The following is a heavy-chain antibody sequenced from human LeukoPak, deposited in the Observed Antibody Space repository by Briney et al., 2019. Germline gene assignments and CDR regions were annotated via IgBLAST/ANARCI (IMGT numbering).Heavy chain of an antibody. CDR3: ARGPNYGARSDYLDY. D-gene: IGHD3-10*01. CDR2: IKKDGSKK. J-gene: IGHJ4*02. V-gene: IGHV3-7*01. CDR1: GFTFSDHW. Sequence: QSGGSLRLSCAASGFTFSDHWMTWVRRAPGKGLEWVADIKKDGSKKNQVDSVKGRFTISRDNAKNSLYLQMNSLRAEDTAVYYCARGPNYGARSDYLDYWGQGTLVTVSS.